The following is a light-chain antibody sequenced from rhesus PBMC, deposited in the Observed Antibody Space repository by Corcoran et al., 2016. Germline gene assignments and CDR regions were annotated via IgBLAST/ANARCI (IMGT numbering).Light chain of an antibody. V-gene: IGKV1-74*01. J-gene: IGKJ1*01. Sequence: DIQMTQSPSSLSASVGDRVTITCRASENVNNYLNWYQQKPGKAPKLLIYKASTLQSGVPSRFTGSGSGTEYTFTISSLQSEDVATYYCQHNYGNPRTFGQGTKVEIK. CDR1: ENVNNY. CDR3: QHNYGNPRT. CDR2: KAS.